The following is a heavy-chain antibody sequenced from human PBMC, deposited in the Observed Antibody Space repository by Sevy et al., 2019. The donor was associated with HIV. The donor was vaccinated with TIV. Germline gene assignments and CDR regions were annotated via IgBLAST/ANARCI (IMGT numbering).Heavy chain of an antibody. V-gene: IGHV3-30*02. Sequence: GGSLRLSCAASGFTFSYYGIHWVRQAPGKGLEWVAFITYDGSNKHYADSVKGRFTISRDNSENTLYLQMNSLRAVDTAMYYCARDRKVVLVVYAIPFDAFDIWGQGTLVTVSS. D-gene: IGHD2-8*02. CDR2: ITYDGSNK. CDR3: ARDRKVVLVVYAIPFDAFDI. J-gene: IGHJ3*02. CDR1: GFTFSYYG.